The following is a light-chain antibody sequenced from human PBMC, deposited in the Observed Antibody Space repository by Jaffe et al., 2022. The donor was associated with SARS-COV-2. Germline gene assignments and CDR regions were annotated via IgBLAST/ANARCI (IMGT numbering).Light chain of an antibody. CDR1: KLGDKF. CDR3: QAWDSSNYYYV. J-gene: IGLJ1*01. V-gene: IGLV3-1*01. Sequence: SYELSQPPSVSVSPGQTASITCSGDKLGDKFVCWYQQKPGQSPVLLIYQDTKRPSGIPERFSGSNSGKTASLTISGTQAMDEADYYCQAWDSSNYYYVFGPGTKVTVL. CDR2: QDT.